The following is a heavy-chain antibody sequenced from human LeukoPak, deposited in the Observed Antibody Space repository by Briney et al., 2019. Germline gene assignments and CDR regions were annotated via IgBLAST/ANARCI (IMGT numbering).Heavy chain of an antibody. D-gene: IGHD1-26*01. V-gene: IGHV1-18*01. Sequence: GASVKVSCKASGYTFTSYGISWVRQAPGQGLEWMVWISAYNGNTNYAQKLQGRVTMTTDTSTSTAYMELRSLRSDGTAVYYCARDLGVLVGATFYDYWGQGTLVTVSS. CDR1: GYTFTSYG. CDR2: ISAYNGNT. J-gene: IGHJ4*02. CDR3: ARDLGVLVGATFYDY.